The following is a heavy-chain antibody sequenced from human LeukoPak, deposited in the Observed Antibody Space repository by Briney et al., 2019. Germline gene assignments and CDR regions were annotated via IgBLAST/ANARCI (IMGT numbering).Heavy chain of an antibody. Sequence: GGSLRLSCAASGFMFDDYAMHWVRQVPGRGLEWVSLISGDGVSSFYADSVRGRFTISRDNNNNSLSLQMYSLTTEDTAFYYCAREQFSHTSNYFDNWGQGILVTVSS. CDR2: ISGDGVSS. CDR1: GFMFDDYA. J-gene: IGHJ4*02. CDR3: AREQFSHTSNYFDN. D-gene: IGHD5-24*01. V-gene: IGHV3-43*02.